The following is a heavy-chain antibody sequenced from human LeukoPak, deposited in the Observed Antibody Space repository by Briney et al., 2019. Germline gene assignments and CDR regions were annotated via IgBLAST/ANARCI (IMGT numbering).Heavy chain of an antibody. CDR3: ARDSARSDHIWGSYRLPFDY. CDR1: GYTFTTYT. Sequence: GASVKVSCKASGYTFTTYTMHWVRQAPGQRLEWMGWINAGNGNTKYSQKFQGRVTISRDTSASTAYMELSSLRSEDTAVYYCARDSARSDHIWGSYRLPFDYWGQGTLVTVSS. V-gene: IGHV1-3*01. J-gene: IGHJ4*02. CDR2: INAGNGNT. D-gene: IGHD3-16*02.